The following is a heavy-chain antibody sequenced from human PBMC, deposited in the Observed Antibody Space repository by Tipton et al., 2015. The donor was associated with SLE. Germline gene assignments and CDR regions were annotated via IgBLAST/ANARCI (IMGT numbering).Heavy chain of an antibody. D-gene: IGHD2-8*02. CDR2: IYHSGNT. V-gene: IGHV4-39*07. CDR3: ARLWSQFLAFDY. J-gene: IGHJ4*02. Sequence: TLSLTCTVSGGSISSGSHYWGWIRQSPGKGLEWIGSIYHSGNTYYNPSLQSRVTISQDTSKNLFSLKLTSVTAPDTAVYYCARLWSQFLAFDYWGQGTLVSVSS. CDR1: GGSISSGSHY.